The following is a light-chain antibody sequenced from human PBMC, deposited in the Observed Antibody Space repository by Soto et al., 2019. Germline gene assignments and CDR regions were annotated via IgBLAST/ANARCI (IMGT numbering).Light chain of an antibody. J-gene: IGLJ3*02. CDR1: SGHSSYA. Sequence: QSVLTQSPSACASLEASVKLTCNVSSGHSSYAIAWHQQQPEKGPRYLMKLNSDGSHSKGDGIPDRFSGSSSGAERYLTISSLQSEDEADYYCQTWGTGTWVFGGGTKLTVL. V-gene: IGLV4-69*01. CDR3: QTWGTGTWV. CDR2: LNSDGSH.